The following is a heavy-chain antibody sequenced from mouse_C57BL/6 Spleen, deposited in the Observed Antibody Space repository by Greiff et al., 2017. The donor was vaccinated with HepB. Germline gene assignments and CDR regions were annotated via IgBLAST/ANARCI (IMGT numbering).Heavy chain of an antibody. CDR1: GYAFSSSW. V-gene: IGHV1-82*01. CDR3: ASGGITTVVENWYFDV. Sequence: QVQLQQSGPELVKPGASVKISCKASGYAFSSSWMNWVKQRPGKGLEWIGRIYPGDGDTNYNGKFKGTATLTADKSSSTAYMQLSSLTSEDAAVYFCASGGITTVVENWYFDVWGTGTTVTVSS. CDR2: IYPGDGDT. J-gene: IGHJ1*03. D-gene: IGHD1-1*01.